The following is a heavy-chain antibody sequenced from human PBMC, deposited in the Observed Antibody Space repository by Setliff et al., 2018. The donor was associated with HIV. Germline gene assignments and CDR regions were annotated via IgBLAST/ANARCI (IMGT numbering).Heavy chain of an antibody. J-gene: IGHJ4*02. Sequence: SETLSLTCTVSGGSINNYYWSWIRQPPGKGLEWIGYIYPNGSPDYPSGNIVYNPSFRSRVTLSLDTSKNQFSLKLTSVTAAXXXVYYCTGDYNSGSYRFDYWGQGTPVTVSS. D-gene: IGHD3-10*01. V-gene: IGHV4-4*08. CDR2: IYPNGSP. CDR3: TGDYNSGSYRFDY. CDR1: GGSINNYY.